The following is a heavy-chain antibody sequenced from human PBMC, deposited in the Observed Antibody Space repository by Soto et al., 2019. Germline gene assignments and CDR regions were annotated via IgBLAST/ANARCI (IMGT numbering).Heavy chain of an antibody. V-gene: IGHV3-23*01. J-gene: IGHJ4*01. Sequence: PGGSLRLSCAASGFTFSSYSMSWVRQAPGKGLEGVSTITGSDTNTYYANPVKGRYTNSRDNSKNTLFLQMNSLRAEDTAVYYCAKRKGNYLKGPNAFWGQEPWSPSPQ. CDR3: AKRKGNYLKGPNAF. D-gene: IGHD1-7*01. CDR2: ITGSDTNT. CDR1: GFTFSSYS.